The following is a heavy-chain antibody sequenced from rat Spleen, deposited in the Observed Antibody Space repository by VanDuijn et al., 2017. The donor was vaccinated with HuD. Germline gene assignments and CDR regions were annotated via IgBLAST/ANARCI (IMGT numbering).Heavy chain of an antibody. CDR1: GFTFSNYG. CDR3: TTGGTTGAY. Sequence: EVQLVESGGGLVQPGRSLKLSCAASGFTFSNYGMHWIRQTPTKGLEWVASISTGGGNTYYRDSVKGRFTISRENAKDILYLQMDSLRSEDTATYYCTTGGTTGAYWGQGVMVTVSS. CDR2: ISTGGGNT. J-gene: IGHJ2*01. V-gene: IGHV5-19*01. D-gene: IGHD1-5*01.